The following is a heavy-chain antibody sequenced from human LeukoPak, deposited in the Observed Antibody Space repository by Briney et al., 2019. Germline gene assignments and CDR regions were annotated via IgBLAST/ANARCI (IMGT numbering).Heavy chain of an antibody. D-gene: IGHD1-26*01. J-gene: IGHJ4*02. Sequence: PGGSLRLSCEVSGVIFSSFAMNWVRQAPGKGLQWVSAISGSGGTTYYADSVKGRFTISRDNSKNTLHLQMNSLRAEDTAVYYCARDLSAPISGSQHNDDYWGPGALVTASS. CDR3: ARDLSAPISGSQHNDDY. V-gene: IGHV3-23*01. CDR2: ISGSGGTT. CDR1: GVIFSSFA.